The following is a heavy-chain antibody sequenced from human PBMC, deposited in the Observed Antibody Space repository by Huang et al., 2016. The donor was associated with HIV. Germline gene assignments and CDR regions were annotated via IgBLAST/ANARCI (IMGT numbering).Heavy chain of an antibody. J-gene: IGHJ4*02. V-gene: IGHV4-39*01. D-gene: IGHD3-10*01. CDR3: ARLPGSITMIRGVITDPY. CDR1: GGSIRSDNYY. CDR2: IYYSGRT. Sequence: QLQLQESGPGLVKPSETLSLTCTVSGGSIRSDNYYWGWIRQPPGKGLEWIGSIYYSGRTTYNPSLNRRVTIPVDTSKNQFSLKMRSVTAADTAVYYCARLPGSITMIRGVITDPYWGQGTLVTVSS.